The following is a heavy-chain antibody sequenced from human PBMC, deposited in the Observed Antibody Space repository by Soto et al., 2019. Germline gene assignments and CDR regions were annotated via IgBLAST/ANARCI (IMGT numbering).Heavy chain of an antibody. D-gene: IGHD1-26*01. Sequence: QVQLQESGPGLVKPSETLSLTCTVSGGSINSDYWCWIRQPPEKGLEWIGYVRNRGSTNYNPSLKSRVPVSVDTSKSQLSLKLSSVTAADTGVYYCARDLLSGRYGMGVWGQGTTVTVSS. CDR2: VRNRGST. V-gene: IGHV4-59*01. CDR3: ARDLLSGRYGMGV. CDR1: GGSINSDY. J-gene: IGHJ6*02.